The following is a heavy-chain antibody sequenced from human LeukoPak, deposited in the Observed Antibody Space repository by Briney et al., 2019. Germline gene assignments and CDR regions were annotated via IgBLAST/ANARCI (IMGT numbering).Heavy chain of an antibody. D-gene: IGHD3-3*01. V-gene: IGHV1-69*06. CDR2: IIPIFGTV. CDR3: ARSLFRFLEWSYRSYYYYYMDV. J-gene: IGHJ6*03. Sequence: SVKVSCKASGGTFSSYAISWVRQAPGQGLEWMGGIIPIFGTVNYAQKFQGRVTITADKSTSTAYMELSSLRSEDTAVYFCARSLFRFLEWSYRSYYYYYMDVWGKGTTVTVSS. CDR1: GGTFSSYA.